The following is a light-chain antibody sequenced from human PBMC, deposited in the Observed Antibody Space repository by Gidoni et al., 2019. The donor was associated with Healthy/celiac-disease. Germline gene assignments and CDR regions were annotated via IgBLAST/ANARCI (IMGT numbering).Light chain of an antibody. V-gene: IGKV1-8*01. CDR3: QQYYSYLT. Sequence: AIRITQSPSSLSASTGDRVTITCRASQGISSYLAWYQQKPGKAPKLLIYAASTLQSGVPSRFSGSGSGTDFTLTISCLQSEDFATYYCQQYYSYLTFXQXTRLEIK. J-gene: IGKJ5*01. CDR2: AAS. CDR1: QGISSY.